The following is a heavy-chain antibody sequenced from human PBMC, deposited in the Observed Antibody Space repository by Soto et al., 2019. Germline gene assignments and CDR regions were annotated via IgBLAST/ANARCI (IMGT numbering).Heavy chain of an antibody. J-gene: IGHJ6*02. D-gene: IGHD2-21*02. CDR3: ARADRTLVTSYGLDV. CDR2: INHSGTT. V-gene: IGHV4-34*01. Sequence: SETLSLTCAVSGGSFSGFYWTWIRQPPGEGLEWIGEINHSGTTNFNPSLRSRLTMSLDSSKKHFSLKLTSMTAADAAVYYCARADRTLVTSYGLDVWGQGTTVTVSS. CDR1: GGSFSGFY.